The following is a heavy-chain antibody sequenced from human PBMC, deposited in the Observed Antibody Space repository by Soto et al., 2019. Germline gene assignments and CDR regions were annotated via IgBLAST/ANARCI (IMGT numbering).Heavy chain of an antibody. V-gene: IGHV3-53*01. CDR2: IYSGGYT. J-gene: IGHJ5*02. Sequence: GGSLRLSCAVSGFTVSNNYMSWVRQAPGKGLEGVSVIYSGGYTAYGDSVKGRFTISRDNSKNTLYLQMNSLKASDTAMYYCARRGKEYDRSFWFDPWGQGTQVTVSS. CDR1: GFTVSNNY. CDR3: ARRGKEYDRSFWFDP. D-gene: IGHD3-16*01.